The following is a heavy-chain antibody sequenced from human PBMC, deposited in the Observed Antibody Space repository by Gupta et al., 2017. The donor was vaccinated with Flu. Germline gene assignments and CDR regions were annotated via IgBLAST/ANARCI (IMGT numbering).Heavy chain of an antibody. Sequence: EVQLVESGGGLVKPGGSLRLSCAASGFTFSSSSMNWVRQAPGKGLEWVSSISSSSSYIDDADVVKGRFTISRDNAKRSRYLKMKSMRAEDTAVYYCASSGAADGYFDYGGQGTLVTVYS. D-gene: IGHD6-13*01. CDR1: GFTFSSSS. V-gene: IGHV3-21*01. CDR3: ASSGAADGYFDY. J-gene: IGHJ4*02. CDR2: ISSSSSYI.